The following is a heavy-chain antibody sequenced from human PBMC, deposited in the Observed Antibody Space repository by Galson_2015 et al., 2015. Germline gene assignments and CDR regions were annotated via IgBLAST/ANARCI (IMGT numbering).Heavy chain of an antibody. CDR3: ARDLNGFDI. J-gene: IGHJ3*02. V-gene: IGHV7-4-1*02. CDR2: INTNTGNP. Sequence: LEWMGWINTNTGNPTYTQGFTGRFVFSLDTSVSTTYLQINSLKAEDTAVYYCARDLNGFDIWGQGTMVTVSS.